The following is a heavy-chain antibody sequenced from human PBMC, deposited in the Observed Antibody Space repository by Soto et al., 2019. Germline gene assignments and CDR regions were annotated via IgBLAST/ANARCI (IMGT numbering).Heavy chain of an antibody. CDR1: GGSVSSGSYY. Sequence: SETLSLTCTVSGGSVSSGSYYWSWIRQPPGKGLEWIGYIYYSGSTNYNPSLKSRVTISVDTSKNQFSLKLSSVTAADTAVYYCAREGLGYCTNGVCIGMDVWAQGTTVTVSS. V-gene: IGHV4-61*01. CDR3: AREGLGYCTNGVCIGMDV. D-gene: IGHD2-8*01. CDR2: IYYSGST. J-gene: IGHJ6*02.